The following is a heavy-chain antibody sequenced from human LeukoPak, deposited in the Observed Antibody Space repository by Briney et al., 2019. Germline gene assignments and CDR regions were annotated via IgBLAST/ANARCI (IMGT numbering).Heavy chain of an antibody. CDR2: IYTSGST. J-gene: IGHJ4*02. Sequence: PSETLSLTCTVSGVSISSYYWSWIRHPAGKGLEWIGRIYTSGSTNYNPSLKSRVTMSVDMSKNQFSLKLSSVTAADTAVYYWARNYYDSSGYKYAFDYWGQGTLVTVSS. D-gene: IGHD3-22*01. V-gene: IGHV4-4*07. CDR1: GVSISSYY. CDR3: ARNYYDSSGYKYAFDY.